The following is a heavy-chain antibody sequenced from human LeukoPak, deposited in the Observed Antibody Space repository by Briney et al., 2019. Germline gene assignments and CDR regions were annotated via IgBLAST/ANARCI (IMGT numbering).Heavy chain of an antibody. CDR2: IWYDGSNK. CDR3: ARDLAYSRLDY. D-gene: IGHD5-18*01. Sequence: GGSLRLSCAASGLTFRNYGMHWVRQAPGKGLEWVAVIWYDGSNKYYRDSVKGRFTISRDNAENSLYLQMNSLRVEDTAFYYCARDLAYSRLDYWGQGMLVTVSS. CDR1: GLTFRNYG. J-gene: IGHJ4*02. V-gene: IGHV3-33*01.